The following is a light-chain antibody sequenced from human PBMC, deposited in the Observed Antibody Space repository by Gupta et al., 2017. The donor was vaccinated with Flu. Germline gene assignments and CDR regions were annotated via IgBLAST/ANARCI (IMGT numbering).Light chain of an antibody. V-gene: IGKV1-12*01. CDR1: QGISSW. Sequence: GDRIIITCRASQGISSWLAWYQQKPGRAPNLLIYAASTLQSGVPSRFSGSGSGTDFTLTISSLQPEDFAAYYCQQAAFFPLTFGGGTTVQIK. CDR2: AAS. J-gene: IGKJ4*01. CDR3: QQAAFFPLT.